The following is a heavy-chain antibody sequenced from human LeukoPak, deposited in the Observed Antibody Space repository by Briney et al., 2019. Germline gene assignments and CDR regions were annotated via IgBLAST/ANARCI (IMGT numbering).Heavy chain of an antibody. D-gene: IGHD3-22*01. J-gene: IGHJ5*02. CDR1: GFTFSDYY. V-gene: IGHV3-11*04. CDR2: ISSSGSTI. Sequence: GGSLRLSCAASGFTFSDYYMSWIRQAPGKGLEWVSYISSSGSTIYYADSVKGRFTISRDNAKNSLYLQMNSLRAEDTAVYYCWAYYDSSGYFPSNWFDPWGQGTLVTVSS. CDR3: WAYYDSSGYFPSNWFDP.